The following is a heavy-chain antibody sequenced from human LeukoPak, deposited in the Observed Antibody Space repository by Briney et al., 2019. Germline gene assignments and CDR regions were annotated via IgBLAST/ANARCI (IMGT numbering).Heavy chain of an antibody. CDR1: GFTVSSNY. J-gene: IGHJ6*03. Sequence: GGSLRLSCAASGFTVSSNYMSWVRQAPGKGLEWVANIKQDGSEKYYVDSVKGRFTISRDNAKNSLYLQMNSLRAEDTAVYYCARDIGTGGYYYMDVWGKGTTVTVSS. CDR3: ARDIGTGGYYYMDV. CDR2: IKQDGSEK. D-gene: IGHD2-8*02. V-gene: IGHV3-7*01.